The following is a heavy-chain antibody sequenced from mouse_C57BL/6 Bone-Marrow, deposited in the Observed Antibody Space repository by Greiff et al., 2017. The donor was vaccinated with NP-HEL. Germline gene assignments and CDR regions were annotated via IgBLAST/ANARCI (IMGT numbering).Heavy chain of an antibody. Sequence: VQLQQPGPELVMPGASVKLSCKASGYSFTDYYMHWVKQSNGQSLEWIGVINPTYGTTSYNQKFKGKATLTVDQSSSPAYMQLNSLTSEDSAVFYCAGRGYDGYDRSAMDCGGRGTSVTVSS. CDR1: GYSFTDYY. J-gene: IGHJ4*01. CDR3: AGRGYDGYDRSAMDC. CDR2: INPTYGTT. V-gene: IGHV1-39*01. D-gene: IGHD2-3*01.